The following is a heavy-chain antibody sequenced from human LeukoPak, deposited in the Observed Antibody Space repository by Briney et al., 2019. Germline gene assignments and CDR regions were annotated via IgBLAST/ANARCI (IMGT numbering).Heavy chain of an antibody. V-gene: IGHV4-34*01. CDR3: ASREVEYSSSYFDY. Sequence: SETLSLACAVYGGSFSGYYWSWIRQPPGKGLEWIGEINHSGSTNYNPSLKSRVTISVDTSKNQFSLKLSSVTAADTAVYYCASREVEYSSSYFDYWGQGTLVTVSS. CDR2: INHSGST. J-gene: IGHJ4*02. CDR1: GGSFSGYY. D-gene: IGHD6-6*01.